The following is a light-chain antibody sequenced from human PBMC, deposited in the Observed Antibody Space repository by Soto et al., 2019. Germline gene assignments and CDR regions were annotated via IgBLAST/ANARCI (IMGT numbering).Light chain of an antibody. Sequence: QSALTQPASVSGSPGQSITISCTGTSSDVGGYNYVSWYQQYPGKAPKLMIYDVSNRPSGVSNRFSGSKSGNTASLTISGLQAEDESAYYCSSYTGSSTYVFGTGTKLTVL. J-gene: IGLJ1*01. CDR3: SSYTGSSTYV. CDR2: DVS. V-gene: IGLV2-14*01. CDR1: SSDVGGYNY.